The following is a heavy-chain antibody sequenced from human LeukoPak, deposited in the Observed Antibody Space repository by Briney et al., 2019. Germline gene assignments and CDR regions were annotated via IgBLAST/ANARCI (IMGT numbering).Heavy chain of an antibody. V-gene: IGHV4-4*07. J-gene: IGHJ6*03. Sequence: SETLSLTCTVSGGSISSYYWSWVGQPAGKGREGRGRIDTSGSTNSHPSLKSRVTMSVDTSKNQFSLKLSSVTAADTAVYYCARSPLLGSLEWLLGDYYYMDVWGKGTTVTVSS. CDR3: ARSPLLGSLEWLLGDYYYMDV. CDR1: GGSISSYY. CDR2: IDTSGST. D-gene: IGHD3-3*01.